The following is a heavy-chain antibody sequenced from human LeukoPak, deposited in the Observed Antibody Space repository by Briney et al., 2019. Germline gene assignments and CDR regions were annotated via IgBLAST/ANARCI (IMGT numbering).Heavy chain of an antibody. CDR2: IIPILGIA. Sequence: SVKVSCKASGGTFSSYAISWVRQAPGQGLEWMGRIIPILGIANYAQKFQGRVTITADKSTSTAYMELSSLRSEDTAVYYCASTMGYSYDLPFDYWGQGTLVTVSS. CDR3: ASTMGYSYDLPFDY. CDR1: GGTFSSYA. V-gene: IGHV1-69*04. J-gene: IGHJ4*02. D-gene: IGHD5-18*01.